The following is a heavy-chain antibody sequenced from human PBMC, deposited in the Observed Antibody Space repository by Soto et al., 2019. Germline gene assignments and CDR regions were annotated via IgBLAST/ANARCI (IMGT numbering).Heavy chain of an antibody. J-gene: IGHJ4*02. Sequence: QVQLVQSGAEVKKPGASVKVSCKASGYTFTSYYMHWVRQAPGQGLEWMGIINPSGGSTSYAQKSQDRVNMTRDTSTSTVYMELSSLRSEDTAVYYCASKVVVAATRFDYWGQGTLVTVSS. D-gene: IGHD2-15*01. V-gene: IGHV1-46*03. CDR2: INPSGGST. CDR3: ASKVVVAATRFDY. CDR1: GYTFTSYY.